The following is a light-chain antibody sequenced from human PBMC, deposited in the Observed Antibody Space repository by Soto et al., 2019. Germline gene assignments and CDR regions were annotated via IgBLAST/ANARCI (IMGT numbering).Light chain of an antibody. Sequence: QSVLTQPPSVSAAPGQKVTISCSGSRSNIGNNYVSWYQQLPRTAPKLLIFDNNQRPSGIPDRFSGSKSGTSATLGITGLQTGDEAGYFCGTWDSDLNAWVFGGGTKLTVL. CDR2: DNN. CDR3: GTWDSDLNAWV. CDR1: RSNIGNNY. V-gene: IGLV1-51*01. J-gene: IGLJ3*02.